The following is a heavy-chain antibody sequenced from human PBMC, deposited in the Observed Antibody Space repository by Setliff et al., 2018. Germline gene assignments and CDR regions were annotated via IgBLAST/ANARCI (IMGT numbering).Heavy chain of an antibody. CDR2: IYHSGSS. V-gene: IGHV4-34*01. J-gene: IGHJ3*02. Sequence: SETLSLTCAVYGGSFNVYFWSWIRQPPGKGLEWIGSIYHSGSSYYNPSLRSRVTISVDTSKNQFSLILRSVTAADTAVYYCARGRMRGSCSGPSCTYDPFDIWGQGTPVTVSS. D-gene: IGHD2-2*01. CDR3: ARGRMRGSCSGPSCTYDPFDI. CDR1: GGSFNVYF.